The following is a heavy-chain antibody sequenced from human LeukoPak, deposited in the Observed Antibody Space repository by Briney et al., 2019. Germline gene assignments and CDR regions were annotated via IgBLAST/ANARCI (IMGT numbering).Heavy chain of an antibody. Sequence: GGSLRLSCAASGFTFSSYAMHWVRQAPGKGLEWVAVISYDGSNKYYADSVKGRFTISRDNSKNTLYLQMNSLRAEDTAVYYCARDGELRLGELSFWGQGTLVTVSS. D-gene: IGHD3-16*02. CDR2: ISYDGSNK. CDR3: ARDGELRLGELSF. CDR1: GFTFSSYA. J-gene: IGHJ4*02. V-gene: IGHV3-30*04.